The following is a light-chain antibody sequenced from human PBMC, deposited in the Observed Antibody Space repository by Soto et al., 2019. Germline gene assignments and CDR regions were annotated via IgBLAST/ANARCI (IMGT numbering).Light chain of an antibody. V-gene: IGKV3-20*01. CDR1: QSVSSN. Sequence: EIVMTQSPATLSVSPGERATLSCRASQSVSSNLAWYQQKPGQAPRLLISGASSRATGIPDRFSGSGSGTDFTLTISRLEPEDFAVYYCQQYGSSVLTFGQGTKVDIK. J-gene: IGKJ1*01. CDR2: GAS. CDR3: QQYGSSVLT.